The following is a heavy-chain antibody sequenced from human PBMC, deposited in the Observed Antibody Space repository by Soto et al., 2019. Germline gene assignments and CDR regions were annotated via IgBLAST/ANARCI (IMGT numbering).Heavy chain of an antibody. CDR3: ANVWTGTRGYNFDD. J-gene: IGHJ4*02. CDR2: IIPILGIA. CDR1: GGTFSSYT. Sequence: QVQLVQSGAEVKKPGSSVKVSCKASGGTFSSYTISWVRQAPGQGLEWMGRIIPILGIANYAQKFQGRVTITADKPTRTAYRELSSLRSEDTAVYYCANVWTGTRGYNFDDWGQETLVTVSS. D-gene: IGHD1-1*01. V-gene: IGHV1-69*02.